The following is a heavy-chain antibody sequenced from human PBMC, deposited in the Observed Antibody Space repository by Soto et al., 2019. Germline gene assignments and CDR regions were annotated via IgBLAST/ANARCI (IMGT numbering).Heavy chain of an antibody. CDR1: CGSIIRDC. CDR2: ISYSGST. Sequence: SETLSVTCTVSCGSIIRDCWRCIRQPPWKGLEWIVYISYSGSTNYNHSLKSLVTISVDTSKNPFSLKLSSVTAADTAVYYCERVLSRSSLFDYSGQGTLVTGSS. V-gene: IGHV4-59*01. D-gene: IGHD1-26*01. CDR3: ERVLSRSSLFDY. J-gene: IGHJ4*02.